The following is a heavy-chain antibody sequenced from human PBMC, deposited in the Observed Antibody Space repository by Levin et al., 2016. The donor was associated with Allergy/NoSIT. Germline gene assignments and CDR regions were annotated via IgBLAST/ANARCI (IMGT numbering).Heavy chain of an antibody. J-gene: IGHJ5*02. Sequence: ESLKISCAASGLTFSSCAMSWIRQAPGKGLEWIGTIYYTWSTHYNPSLKSRVTFSVDASKNQFSLRLNSVTAADTAVYYCARHGGYSNHPNWFDPWGQGTLVTVSS. CDR1: GLTFSSCA. CDR2: IYYTWST. CDR3: ARHGGYSNHPNWFDP. D-gene: IGHD4-11*01. V-gene: IGHV4-39*01.